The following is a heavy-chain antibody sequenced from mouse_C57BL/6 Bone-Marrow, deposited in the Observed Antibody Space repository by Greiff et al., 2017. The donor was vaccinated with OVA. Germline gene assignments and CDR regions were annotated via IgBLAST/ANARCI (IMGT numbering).Heavy chain of an antibody. CDR1: GYTFTGYW. V-gene: IGHV1-53*01. J-gene: IGHJ4*01. D-gene: IGHD2-13*01. Sequence: QVQLQQPGTELVKPGASVKLSCKASGYTFTGYWMHWVKQRPGQGLEWIGNINPSNGGTNYDEKFKGKATLTVDKSSSTAYMQLSSLTAEDAAVYYCARCDNDYDAMDYGGQGTSVTVSA. CDR2: INPSNGGT. CDR3: ARCDNDYDAMDY.